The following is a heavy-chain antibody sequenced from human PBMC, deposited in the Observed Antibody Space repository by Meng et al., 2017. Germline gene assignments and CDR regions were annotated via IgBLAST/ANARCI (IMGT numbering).Heavy chain of an antibody. V-gene: IGHV1-46*01. CDR1: GYTFTSYY. J-gene: IGHJ2*01. Sequence: ASVKVSCKASGYTFTSYYMHWVRQAPGQGLEWMGIINPSGGSTSYAQKFQGRVTMTRDTSTSTVYKELSSLRSEDTAVYYCARAFSITMPSDLWGRGTLVTVSS. D-gene: IGHD3-10*01. CDR3: ARAFSITMPSDL. CDR2: INPSGGST.